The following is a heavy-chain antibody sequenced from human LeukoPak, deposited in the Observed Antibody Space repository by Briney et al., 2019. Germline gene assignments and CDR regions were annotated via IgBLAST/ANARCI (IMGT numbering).Heavy chain of an antibody. V-gene: IGHV3-30-3*01. J-gene: IGHJ4*02. CDR1: GFTFSSYA. Sequence: GGSLRLSCVASGFTFSSYAMHWVRQAPGKGLEWVAVISYDGNNKYNADSVKGRFTISRDISKNTLYLQMNSLRAEDTAVYYCARARPRADYWGQGTLVTVSS. CDR3: ARARPRADY. CDR2: ISYDGNNK.